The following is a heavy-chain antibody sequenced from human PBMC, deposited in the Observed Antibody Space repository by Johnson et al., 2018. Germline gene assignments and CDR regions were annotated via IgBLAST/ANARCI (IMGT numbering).Heavy chain of an antibody. Sequence: QVQLVQSGAEVKKPGASVKISCKASGYTFTSYLIHWVRQAPGQGLEWMGIVNPSGGSTSFSQKFQDRITMTRDTSTSSVYMDLRSVTSEETAVYYGTRDSGGGGYAFDIWGQGTMVTVS. D-gene: IGHD5-12*01. CDR1: GYTFTSYL. V-gene: IGHV1-46*01. CDR2: VNPSGGST. J-gene: IGHJ3*02. CDR3: TRDSGGGGYAFDI.